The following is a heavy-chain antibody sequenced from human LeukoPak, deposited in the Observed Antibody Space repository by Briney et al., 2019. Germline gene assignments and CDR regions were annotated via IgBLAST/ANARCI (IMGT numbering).Heavy chain of an antibody. V-gene: IGHV5-51*01. CDR3: ARGIRGYWPSGLDY. D-gene: IGHD2-2*03. CDR2: IYPGDSGT. CDR1: GYSFTSYW. J-gene: IGHJ4*02. Sequence: GESLKISCKGSGYSFTSYWIGWVRQMPGKGLEWRGIIYPGDSGTRYSPSFQVQVTISAHKSISTASLQWSSLKASDTAMYYCARGIRGYWPSGLDYWGQGTLVTVSS.